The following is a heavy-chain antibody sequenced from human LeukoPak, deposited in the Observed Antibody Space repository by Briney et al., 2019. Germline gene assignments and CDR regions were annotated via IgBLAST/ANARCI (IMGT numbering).Heavy chain of an antibody. D-gene: IGHD4-17*01. CDR3: ARDPATVSDDAFDI. CDR2: IYYSGST. Sequence: SETLSLTCTVSGGSISSSSYYWGWIPPPPGKGLEWFGSIYYSGSTYYNPSLKSRVTISVDTSKNQFSLKLSSVTAADTAVYYCARDPATVSDDAFDIWGQGTVVTVSS. J-gene: IGHJ3*02. CDR1: GGSISSSSYY. V-gene: IGHV4-39*07.